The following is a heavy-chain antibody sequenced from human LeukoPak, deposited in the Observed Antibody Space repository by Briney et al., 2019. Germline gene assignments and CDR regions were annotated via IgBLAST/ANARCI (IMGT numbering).Heavy chain of an antibody. CDR3: AKWGYGDLDAFDI. D-gene: IGHD4-17*01. J-gene: IGHJ3*02. CDR2: ISGSGGST. Sequence: PGGSLRLSCAASGFTFSSYAMSWVRQAPGKGLEWVSAISGSGGSTYYADSVKGRFTISRDNSKNTLYLQMNSLRAEYTAVYYRAKWGYGDLDAFDIWGQGTMVTVSS. V-gene: IGHV3-23*01. CDR1: GFTFSSYA.